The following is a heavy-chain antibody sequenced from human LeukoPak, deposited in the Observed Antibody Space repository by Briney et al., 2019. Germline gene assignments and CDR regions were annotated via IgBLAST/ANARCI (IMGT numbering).Heavy chain of an antibody. CDR3: AYDSSLHAFDI. D-gene: IGHD3-22*01. J-gene: IGHJ3*02. Sequence: SETLSLTCAVYGGCFNDYYWNWICQPPGKGLEWIGEINLRGSTTYNPSLKSRVTISLDESKNQFSLKLSSVTAADTAVYYCAYDSSLHAFDIWGQGTMVTVSS. V-gene: IGHV4-34*01. CDR1: GGCFNDYY. CDR2: INLRGST.